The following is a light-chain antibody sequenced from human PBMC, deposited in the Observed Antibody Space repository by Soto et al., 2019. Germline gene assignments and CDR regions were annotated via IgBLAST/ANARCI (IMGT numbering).Light chain of an antibody. CDR2: AAS. CDR1: QGISSY. CDR3: QQLNSYPRELT. V-gene: IGKV1-9*01. J-gene: IGKJ4*01. Sequence: DILLTPVLSFLFATVEDRDTNTCRASQGISSYLAWYQQKPGKAPKLLIYAASTLQSGVPSRFSGSGSGTEFTLTISSLQPEDFATYYCQQLNSYPRELTFGGGTKVDIK.